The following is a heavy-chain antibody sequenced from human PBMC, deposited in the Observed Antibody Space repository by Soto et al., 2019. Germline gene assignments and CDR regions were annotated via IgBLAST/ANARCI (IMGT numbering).Heavy chain of an antibody. CDR1: GFTFSSYS. V-gene: IGHV3-21*01. Sequence: GGSLRLSCAASGFTFSSYSMNWVRQAPGKGLEWVSSISSSSSYIYYADSVKGRFTISRDNAKNSLYLQMNSLRAEDTAVYYCARALLGSGYDSSAFDYWGQGTLVTVSS. J-gene: IGHJ4*02. CDR2: ISSSSSYI. D-gene: IGHD3-22*01. CDR3: ARALLGSGYDSSAFDY.